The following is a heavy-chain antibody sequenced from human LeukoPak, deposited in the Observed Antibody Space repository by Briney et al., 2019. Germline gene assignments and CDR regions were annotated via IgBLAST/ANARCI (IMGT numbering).Heavy chain of an antibody. Sequence: PGGSLRLSCAASGFTFDDYTMHWVRQAPGKGLEWVSGISWNSGSIGYADSVKGRFTISRDNAKNSLYLQMNSLRAEDTALYYCARDISRNEWELLPWGQGTLVTVSS. J-gene: IGHJ4*02. D-gene: IGHD1-26*01. V-gene: IGHV3-9*01. CDR3: ARDISRNEWELLP. CDR2: ISWNSGSI. CDR1: GFTFDDYT.